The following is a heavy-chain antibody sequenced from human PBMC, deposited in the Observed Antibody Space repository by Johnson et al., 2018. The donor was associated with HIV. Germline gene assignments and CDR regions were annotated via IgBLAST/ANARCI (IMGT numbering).Heavy chain of an antibody. CDR2: ISYDGSNK. CDR3: AIIWNHTFDI. CDR1: GFTVSSNY. V-gene: IGHV3-30*03. J-gene: IGHJ3*02. Sequence: QVQLVESGGGLIQPGGSLRLSCAASGFTVSSNYMSWVRQAPGKGLEWVAVISYDGSNKYYADSVKGRFTISRDNSKNTLYLQMNSLRAEDTAVYYCAIIWNHTFDIWGQGTMVTVSS. D-gene: IGHD1-14*01.